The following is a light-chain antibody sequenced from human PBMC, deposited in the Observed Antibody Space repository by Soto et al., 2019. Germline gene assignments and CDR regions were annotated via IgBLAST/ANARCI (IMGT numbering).Light chain of an antibody. V-gene: IGLV1-44*01. CDR2: SNN. CDR1: NSNIGRNT. Sequence: QSVLSQPPSASGTPGQRVFISCSGSNSNIGRNTVNWYQLLPGTAPKLLIYSNNQRPSGVPDRFSASKSGTSASLAISGLQSEDEADYYCAAWDASLNGPVFGGGTKVTVL. CDR3: AAWDASLNGPV. J-gene: IGLJ2*01.